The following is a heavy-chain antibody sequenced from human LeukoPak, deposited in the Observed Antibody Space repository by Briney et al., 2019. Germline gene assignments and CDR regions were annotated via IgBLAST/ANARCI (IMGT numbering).Heavy chain of an antibody. CDR1: GFTFSSYE. V-gene: IGHV3-48*03. J-gene: IGHJ4*02. D-gene: IGHD6-19*01. CDR3: AREIAVAGAPFDY. Sequence: GGSLRLSCAASGFTFSSYEMNWVRQAPGKGLEWVSYISSGGTIYDADSVKGRFTISRDNAKNSLYLQMNSLRAEDTAVYYCAREIAVAGAPFDYWGQGTLVTVSS. CDR2: ISSGGTI.